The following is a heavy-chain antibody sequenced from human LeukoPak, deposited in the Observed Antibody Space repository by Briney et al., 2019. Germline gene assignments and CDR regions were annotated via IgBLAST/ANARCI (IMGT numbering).Heavy chain of an antibody. CDR2: ISSGSHYI. Sequence: GGSLRLSCAASGFTFSSYAMHWVRQAPGRGLEWVSSISSGSHYIDYADSVRGRFTISRDNAENSLHLHMSSLRAEDTAVYYCATPPLVTWFDPWGQGTLVTVSS. CDR3: ATPPLVTWFDP. J-gene: IGHJ5*02. V-gene: IGHV3-21*01. D-gene: IGHD4-23*01. CDR1: GFTFSSYA.